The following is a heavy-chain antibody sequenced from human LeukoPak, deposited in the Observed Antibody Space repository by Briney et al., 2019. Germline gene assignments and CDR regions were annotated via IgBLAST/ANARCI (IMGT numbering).Heavy chain of an antibody. CDR3: ATHPAPFWSGLDADY. CDR2: ISSSSSYI. D-gene: IGHD3-3*01. V-gene: IGHV3-21*01. CDR1: GFTFSSYS. Sequence: GGSLRLSCAASGFTFSSYSMNWVRQAPGKGLEWVSSISSSSSYIYYADSVKGRFTISRDNAKNSLYLQMNSLRAEDTAVYYCATHPAPFWSGLDADYWGQGTLVTVSS. J-gene: IGHJ4*02.